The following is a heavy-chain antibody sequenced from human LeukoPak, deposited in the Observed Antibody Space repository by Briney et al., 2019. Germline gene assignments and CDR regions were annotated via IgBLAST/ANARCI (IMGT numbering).Heavy chain of an antibody. Sequence: GGSLRLSCAASGFTFSSYGMSWVRQAPGKGLEWVSAISGSGGSTYYADSVKGGFTISRDNAQNSLYLQMNSLTVEDTAVYYCARAPYSSSWFHSYLDVWGKGNTVIVSS. V-gene: IGHV3-23*01. CDR2: ISGSGGST. CDR1: GFTFSSYG. D-gene: IGHD6-13*01. J-gene: IGHJ6*03. CDR3: ARAPYSSSWFHSYLDV.